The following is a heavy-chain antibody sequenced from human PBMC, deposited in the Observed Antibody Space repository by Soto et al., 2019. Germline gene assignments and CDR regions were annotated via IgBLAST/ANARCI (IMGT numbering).Heavy chain of an antibody. Sequence: PGESLRISCMGSGYSFTSYWIGWVRQMPGKGLEWMGIIYPGDSDTRYSPSFQGQVTISADKSISTAYLQWSSLKASDTAMYYCARDLEYYDSSGSPTDYWGQGTLVTVSS. CDR3: ARDLEYYDSSGSPTDY. J-gene: IGHJ4*02. V-gene: IGHV5-51*01. CDR2: IYPGDSDT. CDR1: GYSFTSYW. D-gene: IGHD3-22*01.